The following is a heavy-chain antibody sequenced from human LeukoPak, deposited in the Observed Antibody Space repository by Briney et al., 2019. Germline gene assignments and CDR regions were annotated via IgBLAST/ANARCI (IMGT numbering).Heavy chain of an antibody. CDR1: GFTFSSYA. Sequence: GGSLRLSCAASGFTFSSYAMSWVRQAPGKGLEWVSAISGSGGSTYYADSVKGRFTISRDNSKNTLYLQMNSLRAEDTAVYYCAKDQGWDSSGWYGYWGQGTLVTVSS. CDR3: AKDQGWDSSGWYGY. J-gene: IGHJ4*02. V-gene: IGHV3-23*01. D-gene: IGHD6-19*01. CDR2: ISGSGGST.